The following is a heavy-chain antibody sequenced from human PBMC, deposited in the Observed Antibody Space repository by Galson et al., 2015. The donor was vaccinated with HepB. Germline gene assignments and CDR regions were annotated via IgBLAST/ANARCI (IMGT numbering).Heavy chain of an antibody. V-gene: IGHV3-74*01. Sequence: SLRLSCAATEFTLSDYWIHWVRQGPGKGLVWVSRIDNYGSDLIYADSAKGRFTISRDYSKNTVYLQMNSLRAEDTAVYYCVRSSGRPDYWGPGTLVTVSS. CDR2: IDNYGSDL. J-gene: IGHJ4*02. CDR3: VRSSGRPDY. D-gene: IGHD6-19*01. CDR1: EFTLSDYW.